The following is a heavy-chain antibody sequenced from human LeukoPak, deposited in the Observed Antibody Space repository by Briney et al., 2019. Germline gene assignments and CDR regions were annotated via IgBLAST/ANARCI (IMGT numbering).Heavy chain of an antibody. J-gene: IGHJ5*02. CDR2: INPNSGGT. V-gene: IGHV1-2*02. D-gene: IGHD2-2*01. CDR3: ARGKVVVVPASWFDP. CDR1: GYTFTGYY. Sequence: ASVKVSCKASGYTFTGYYMHWVRQAPGQGLEWIGWINPNSGGTNYAQKFQGRFTMTRDTSISTAYMELSRLRSDDTAVYYCARGKVVVVPASWFDPWGQGTLVTVSS.